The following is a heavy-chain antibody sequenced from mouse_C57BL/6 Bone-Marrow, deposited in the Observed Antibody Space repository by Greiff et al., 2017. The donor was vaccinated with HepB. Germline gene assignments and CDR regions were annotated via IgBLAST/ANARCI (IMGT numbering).Heavy chain of an antibody. CDR1: GFTFSDYG. CDR3: ARLLLYDYDEGFAY. V-gene: IGHV5-17*01. CDR2: ISSGSSTI. Sequence: EVQLVESGGGLVKPGGSLKLSCAASGFTFSDYGMHWVRQAPEKGLEWVAYISSGSSTIYYADTVKGRFTISRDNAKNTLFLQMTSLRSEDTAMYYCARLLLYDYDEGFAYWGQGTLVTVSA. J-gene: IGHJ3*01. D-gene: IGHD2-4*01.